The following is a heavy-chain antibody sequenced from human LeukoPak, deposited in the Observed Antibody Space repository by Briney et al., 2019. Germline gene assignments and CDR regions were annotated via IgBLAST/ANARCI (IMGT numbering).Heavy chain of an antibody. D-gene: IGHD6-19*01. V-gene: IGHV4-59*12. CDR1: GGSISSYY. J-gene: IGHJ4*02. CDR2: IYYSGST. Sequence: ASETLSLTCTVSGGSISSYYWSWIRQPPGKGLEWIGYIYYSGSTNYNPSLKSRVTISVDTSKNQFSLKLSSVTAADTAVYYCARGKAEWLDNFRPNRFDYWGQGTLVTVSS. CDR3: ARGKAEWLDNFRPNRFDY.